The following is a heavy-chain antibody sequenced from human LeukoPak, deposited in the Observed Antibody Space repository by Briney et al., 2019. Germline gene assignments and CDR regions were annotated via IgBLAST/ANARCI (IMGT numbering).Heavy chain of an antibody. CDR1: GFTFTRYA. CDR2: ISGGGADT. V-gene: IGHV3-23*01. Sequence: PGGSLRLPCAASGFTFTRYALSWVRQAPGKGLEWVSAISGGGADTFYADSVKGRFTISTDISKKTLYLQMSSLRAEDTAVYYCAKGLFSTSLDFGFWGQGTLVTVSS. CDR3: AKGLFSTSLDFGF. J-gene: IGHJ4*02.